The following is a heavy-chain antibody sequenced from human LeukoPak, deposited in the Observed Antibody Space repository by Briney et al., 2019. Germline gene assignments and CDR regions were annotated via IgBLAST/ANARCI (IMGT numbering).Heavy chain of an antibody. J-gene: IGHJ4*02. V-gene: IGHV3-49*03. CDR1: GFTFGDYA. CDR3: TRDGDTIFGVVILKADY. D-gene: IGHD3-3*01. CDR2: IRSKVYGGTT. Sequence: GGSLRLSCTASGFTFGDYAMSWFRQAPGKGLEWVGFIRSKVYGGTTEYAASVKGRFTISRDDSKSIAYLQMNSLKTEDTAVYYCTRDGDTIFGVVILKADYWGQGTLVTVSS.